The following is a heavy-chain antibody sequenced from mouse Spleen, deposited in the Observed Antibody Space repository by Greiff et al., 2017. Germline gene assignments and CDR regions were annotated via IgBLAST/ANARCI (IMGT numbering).Heavy chain of an antibody. D-gene: IGHD2-12*01. J-gene: IGHJ2*01. CDR2: INPYNGGT. V-gene: IGHV1-19*01. Sequence: VQLKESGPVLVKPGASVKMSCKASGYTFTDYYMNWVKQSHGKSLEWIGVINPYNGGTSYNQKFKGKATLTVDKSSSTAYMELNSLTSEDSAVYYCARGSYEYFDYWGQGTTLTVSS. CDR3: ARGSYEYFDY. CDR1: GYTFTDYY.